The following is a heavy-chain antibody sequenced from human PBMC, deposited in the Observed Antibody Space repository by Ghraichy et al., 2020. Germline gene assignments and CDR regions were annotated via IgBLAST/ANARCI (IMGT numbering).Heavy chain of an antibody. CDR2: ISSGGALI. Sequence: GESLNISCVASGFALSTYSMDWVRQAPGKGLEWVSSISSGGALIYYADSMRGRFTISRDNATNSLYLQMNTLRAEDTAVYYCARELPSPHYGMDVWGQGTTVTVAS. D-gene: IGHD3-10*01. CDR3: ARELPSPHYGMDV. J-gene: IGHJ6*02. CDR1: GFALSTYS. V-gene: IGHV3-21*01.